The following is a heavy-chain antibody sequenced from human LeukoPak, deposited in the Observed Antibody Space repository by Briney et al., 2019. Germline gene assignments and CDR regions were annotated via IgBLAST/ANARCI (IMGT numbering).Heavy chain of an antibody. CDR1: GDSITNRNW. V-gene: IGHV4-4*02. CDR3: ARDSPAYCSGGNCYNWYFDL. D-gene: IGHD2-15*01. J-gene: IGHJ2*01. Sequence: SETLSLTCAVSGDSITNRNWWNWVRQPPGKGLEWIGEISHSGSTNYNPSLKSRVTISVGKSKNEFPLNLSSVTAADTAVYYCARDSPAYCSGGNCYNWYFDLWGRGTLVSVSS. CDR2: ISHSGST.